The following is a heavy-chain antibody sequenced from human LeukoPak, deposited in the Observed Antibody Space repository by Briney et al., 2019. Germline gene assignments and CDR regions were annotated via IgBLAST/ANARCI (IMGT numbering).Heavy chain of an antibody. J-gene: IGHJ5*02. CDR1: GDSVTTSCYW. CDR3: ARRGIWDLQIGNWFDP. V-gene: IGHV4-39*02. D-gene: IGHD3-16*01. Sequence: SETLSLTCSISGDSVTTSCYWWGWIRPSPGKSLEWIGSIYSSGNSYYNPSLKRRATISPDTSKNLYSLSLTSVTAADTAVYYCARRGIWDLQIGNWFDPWGQGILVTVSS. CDR2: IYSSGNS.